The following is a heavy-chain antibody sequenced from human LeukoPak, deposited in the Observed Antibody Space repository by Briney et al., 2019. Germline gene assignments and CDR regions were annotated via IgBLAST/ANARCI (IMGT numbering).Heavy chain of an antibody. D-gene: IGHD1-1*01. CDR1: GGSISSSSYY. CDR3: ARGDNWNDEIYYYYYGMDV. Sequence: KPSETLSLTCTVSGGSISSSSYYWGRIRQPPGKGLEWIGCIYYSGSTYYHPSLKSRVTISVDTSKNQFSLKLSSVTAADTAVYYCARGDNWNDEIYYYYYGMDVWGQGTTVTVSS. J-gene: IGHJ6*02. CDR2: IYYSGST. V-gene: IGHV4-39*07.